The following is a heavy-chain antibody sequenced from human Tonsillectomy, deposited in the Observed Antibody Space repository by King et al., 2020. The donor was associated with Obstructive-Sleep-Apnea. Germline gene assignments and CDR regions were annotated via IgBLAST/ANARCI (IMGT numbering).Heavy chain of an antibody. J-gene: IGHJ4*02. CDR3: AGQARYCSGGSCLLFDY. V-gene: IGHV4-4*02. CDR1: GGSISSSNW. D-gene: IGHD2-15*01. Sequence: VQLQESGPGLVKPSGTLSLTCAVSGGSISSSNWWSWVRQPPGKGLEWIGEIYHSGSTNYNPSLKGRVTISVDKSKNQFSLKLSSVAAADTAVYYRAGQARYCSGGSCLLFDYWGQGTLVTVSS. CDR2: IYHSGST.